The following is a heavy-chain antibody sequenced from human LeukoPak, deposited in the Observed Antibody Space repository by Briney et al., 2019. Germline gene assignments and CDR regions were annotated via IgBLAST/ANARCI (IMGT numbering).Heavy chain of an antibody. V-gene: IGHV3-15*01. Sequence: PGGSLRLSCAASGFTFTDAWMDWVRQAPGKGLEWVGRIKSKTDGGTIDYATPVKGRFTISRDDSKNTLYLQMNSLKTEDTAVYYCTTGLTSIVVMAALRILDYWGQGTLVTVSS. CDR3: TTGLTSIVVMAALRILDY. CDR1: GFTFTDAW. CDR2: IKSKTDGGTI. D-gene: IGHD2-21*02. J-gene: IGHJ4*02.